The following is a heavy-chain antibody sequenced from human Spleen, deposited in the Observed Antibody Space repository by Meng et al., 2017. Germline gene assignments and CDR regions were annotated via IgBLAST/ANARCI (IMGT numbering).Heavy chain of an antibody. J-gene: IGHJ5*02. CDR3: ARVNSDCGGVMCYKGWFDP. Sequence: VQLQRWGAGLLKPTQTLSRTCAVSVGSFSDYFWTWIRQTPGKGLEWIGEINHNGSTNYNPFLKSRVTLSVDTSKNQFSLRLTSVTSADMAVYYCARVNSDCGGVMCYKGWFDPWGQGTLVTVSS. CDR1: VGSFSDYF. CDR2: INHNGST. D-gene: IGHD2-21*01. V-gene: IGHV4-34*01.